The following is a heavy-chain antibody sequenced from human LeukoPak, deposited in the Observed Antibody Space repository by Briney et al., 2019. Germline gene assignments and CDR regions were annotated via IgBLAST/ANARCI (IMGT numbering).Heavy chain of an antibody. CDR1: GGSIRTYY. CDR3: AREVNGDYCDF. V-gene: IGHV4-4*07. D-gene: IGHD4-17*01. J-gene: IGHJ4*02. Sequence: SETLSLTCSVSGGSIRTYYWSWIRQSADKGLEYIGRMQAIGTTNYNPSLKSRVTISVDKSKNQFSLKLTSVTAADTAVYFCAREVNGDYCDFWGQGIMVTVSS. CDR2: MQAIGTT.